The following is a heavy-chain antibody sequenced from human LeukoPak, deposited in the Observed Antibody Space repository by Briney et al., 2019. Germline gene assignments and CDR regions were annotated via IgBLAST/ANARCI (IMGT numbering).Heavy chain of an antibody. D-gene: IGHD2-21*01. CDR3: AKGVLLYFDY. CDR2: ISASGGGT. V-gene: IGHV3-23*01. J-gene: IGHJ4*02. Sequence: GGSLRLSCAASGFAFSSYAMSWVRQAPGKGLEWVSAISASGGGTYYADSVKGRFTLSRDISKNTLFLQMNSLRAEDTAIYYCAKGVLLYFDYWGQGTLVTVSS. CDR1: GFAFSSYA.